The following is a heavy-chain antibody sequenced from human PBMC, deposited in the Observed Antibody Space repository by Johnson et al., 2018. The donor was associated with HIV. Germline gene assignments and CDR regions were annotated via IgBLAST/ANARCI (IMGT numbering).Heavy chain of an antibody. V-gene: IGHV3-66*02. CDR2: FATGGGT. D-gene: IGHD6-6*01. Sequence: VQLVESGGGLVQPGGSLRLSCGASEFDVINHYMNWVRQVPGKGLEWISLFATGGGTDYADSVKGRFTISRDNSKNTLYLQMNSLRAEDTAVYYCARALSIAAEEDIWGQGTMVTVSS. J-gene: IGHJ3*02. CDR3: ARALSIAAEEDI. CDR1: EFDVINHY.